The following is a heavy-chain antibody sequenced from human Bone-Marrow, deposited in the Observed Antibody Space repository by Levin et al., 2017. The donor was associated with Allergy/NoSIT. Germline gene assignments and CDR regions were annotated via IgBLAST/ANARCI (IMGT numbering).Heavy chain of an antibody. Sequence: GGSLRLSCKTSGYTFTSYNVYWVRQAPGQGLEWMGYINPNSGNTGYAQKFQGRVSMTRNSSISTAYMELSGLKFEDTAIYYCARGDCYSGSCYGPDWLDPGGQGTQVTVSS. CDR2: INPNSGNT. CDR3: ARGDCYSGSCYGPDWLDP. V-gene: IGHV1-8*01. CDR1: GYTFTSYN. D-gene: IGHD2/OR15-2a*01. J-gene: IGHJ5*02.